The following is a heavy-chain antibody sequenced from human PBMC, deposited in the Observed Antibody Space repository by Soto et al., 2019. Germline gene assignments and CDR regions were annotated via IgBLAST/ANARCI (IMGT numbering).Heavy chain of an antibody. J-gene: IGHJ4*02. Sequence: GESLKISCKASGYSFTSYWIGWVRQMPGKGLEWMGIIYPGDSDTRYSPSFQGQVTISADKSISTASLQWSSPKASDTAMYYCARIPSTGPYYFDYWGQGTLVTVPS. CDR2: IYPGDSDT. D-gene: IGHD1-1*01. CDR1: GYSFTSYW. V-gene: IGHV5-51*01. CDR3: ARIPSTGPYYFDY.